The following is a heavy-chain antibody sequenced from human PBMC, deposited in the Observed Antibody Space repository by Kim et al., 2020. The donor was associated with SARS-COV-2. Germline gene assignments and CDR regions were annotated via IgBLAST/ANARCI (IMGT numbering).Heavy chain of an antibody. J-gene: IGHJ4*02. D-gene: IGHD3-22*01. CDR3: ARPEKSGYYNY. CDR2: IYYSGST. Sequence: SETLSLTCTVSGGSISSSSYYWGWIRQPPGKGLEWIGSIYYSGSTYYNPSLKSRVTISVDTSKNQFSLKLSSVTAADTAVYYCARPEKSGYYNYWGQGTLVTVSS. CDR1: GGSISSSSYY. V-gene: IGHV4-39*01.